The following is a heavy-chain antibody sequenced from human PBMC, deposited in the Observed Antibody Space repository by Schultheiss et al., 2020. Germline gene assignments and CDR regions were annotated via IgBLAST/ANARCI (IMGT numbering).Heavy chain of an antibody. D-gene: IGHD5-18*01. CDR1: GFTFSSYA. CDR3: AKTRGGYNYGSDY. CDR2: ISGSGGST. V-gene: IGHV3-23*01. J-gene: IGHJ4*02. Sequence: SLTISCAAAGFTFSSYAMSWVRQAPGKGLEWVSAISGSGGSTYYADSVKGRFTISRDNSKNTLYLQMNSLRAEDTAVYYCAKTRGGYNYGSDYWGQGTLVTVSS.